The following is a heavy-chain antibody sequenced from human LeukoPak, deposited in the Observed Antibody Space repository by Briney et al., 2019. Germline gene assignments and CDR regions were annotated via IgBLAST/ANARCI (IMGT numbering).Heavy chain of an antibody. Sequence: SETLSLTCTVSGGSISSYYWSWIRQPPGKGLEWIGYIYYSGSTNYNPSLKSRVTISVDTSKNQFSLKLSSVTAADTAVYYCARGPRFGELLWHWFDPWGQGTLVTVSS. D-gene: IGHD3-10*01. V-gene: IGHV4-59*01. J-gene: IGHJ5*02. CDR2: IYYSGST. CDR3: ARGPRFGELLWHWFDP. CDR1: GGSISSYY.